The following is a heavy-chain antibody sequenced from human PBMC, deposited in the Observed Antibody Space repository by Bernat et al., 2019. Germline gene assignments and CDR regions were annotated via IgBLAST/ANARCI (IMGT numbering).Heavy chain of an antibody. Sequence: EVQLVESGGGLVQPGGSLRLSCAASGFTFSRFWMSWVRQAPGKGLAWVANIKQDGSEKHYVDSVKGRFTISRDNGKNSLFLQMNSLRAEDTAVYYCASEWLRFTPLDPWGQGTLVTVSS. J-gene: IGHJ5*02. D-gene: IGHD5-12*01. V-gene: IGHV3-7*01. CDR1: GFTFSRFW. CDR2: IKQDGSEK. CDR3: ASEWLRFTPLDP.